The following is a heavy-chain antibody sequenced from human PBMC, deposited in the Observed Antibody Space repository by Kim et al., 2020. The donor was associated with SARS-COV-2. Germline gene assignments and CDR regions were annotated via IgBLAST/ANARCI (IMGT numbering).Heavy chain of an antibody. J-gene: IGHJ5*02. CDR3: ARSMIASGTAAS. CDR2: ITSNGGTT. V-gene: IGHV3-64*01. CDR1: GFTFSDYA. Sequence: GGSLRLSCVGSGFTFSDYAMHWVRQAPGKGLEYLSVITSNGGTTYYANSVKCRFTVSRDNSKNTLYLQMGSLSPEDMAVYYCARSMIASGTAASWGQGTL. D-gene: IGHD2-21*01.